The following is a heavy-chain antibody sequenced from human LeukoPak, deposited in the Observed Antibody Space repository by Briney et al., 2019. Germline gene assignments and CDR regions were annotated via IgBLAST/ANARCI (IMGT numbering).Heavy chain of an antibody. Sequence: PSETLSLTCTVSSGSISSHYWSWIRQPPGKGLEWIGYIYYSGSTDYNPSLKSRVTISVDTSKNQFSLKLSSVTAADTAVYYCARAPHYHDSSGYSTYYYYYMDVWGKGTTVTVSS. D-gene: IGHD3-22*01. CDR1: SGSISSHY. J-gene: IGHJ6*03. V-gene: IGHV4-59*11. CDR2: IYYSGST. CDR3: ARAPHYHDSSGYSTYYYYYMDV.